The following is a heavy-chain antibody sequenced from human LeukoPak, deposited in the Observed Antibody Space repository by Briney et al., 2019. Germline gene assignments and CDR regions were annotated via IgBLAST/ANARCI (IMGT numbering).Heavy chain of an antibody. CDR2: ISSSSSYI. Sequence: GGSLRLXCAASGFTFSSYSMNWVRQAPGKGLEWVSSISSSSSYIYYADSVKGRFTISRDNAKNSLYLQMNSLRAEDTAVYYCARVPLYYDYGRYNWFDPWGQGTLVTVSS. V-gene: IGHV3-21*01. J-gene: IGHJ5*02. D-gene: IGHD3-22*01. CDR3: ARVPLYYDYGRYNWFDP. CDR1: GFTFSSYS.